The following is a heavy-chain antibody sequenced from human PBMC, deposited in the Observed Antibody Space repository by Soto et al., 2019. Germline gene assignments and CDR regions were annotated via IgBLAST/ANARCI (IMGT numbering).Heavy chain of an antibody. CDR2: IYTTRSP. CDR1: GDSVSKYY. Sequence: SETLSLTCTVSGDSVSKYYWNWIRQPAGKGLEWIGRIYTTRSPNYNPSLKSRATMSVDTSKNQFSLKLNLSSVTAADTAVYYCARSPAYGDYANLDTWGQGTLVTVSS. V-gene: IGHV4-4*07. J-gene: IGHJ5*02. D-gene: IGHD4-17*01. CDR3: ARSPAYGDYANLDT.